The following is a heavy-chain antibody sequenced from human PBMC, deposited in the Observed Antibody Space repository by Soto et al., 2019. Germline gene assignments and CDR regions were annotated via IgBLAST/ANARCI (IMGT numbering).Heavy chain of an antibody. CDR1: GFTFSDYY. Sequence: GGSLRLSCAASGFTFSDYYMSWIRQAPGKGLEWVSYISSSGSSIYYADSVKGRFTISRDNAKNSLYLQMNSLRAEDTAVYYCAKHQSPYYYYDSSGYHPTDYWGQGTLVTVSS. CDR3: AKHQSPYYYYDSSGYHPTDY. V-gene: IGHV3-11*01. J-gene: IGHJ4*02. D-gene: IGHD3-22*01. CDR2: ISSSGSSI.